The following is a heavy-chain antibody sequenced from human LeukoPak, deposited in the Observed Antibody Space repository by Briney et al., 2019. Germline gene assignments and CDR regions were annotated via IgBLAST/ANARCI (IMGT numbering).Heavy chain of an antibody. Sequence: ASVKVSCKASGYTFTGCYMHWVRQAPGQGLEWMGRINPNSGGTNYAQKFQGRVTMTRDTSISTAYMELSRLRSDDTAVYYCARGAMIVVVITYYGMDVWGQGTTVTVS. CDR2: INPNSGGT. D-gene: IGHD3-22*01. CDR3: ARGAMIVVVITYYGMDV. J-gene: IGHJ6*02. V-gene: IGHV1-2*06. CDR1: GYTFTGCY.